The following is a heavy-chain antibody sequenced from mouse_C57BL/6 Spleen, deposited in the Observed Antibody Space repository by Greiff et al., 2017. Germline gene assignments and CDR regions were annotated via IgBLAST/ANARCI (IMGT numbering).Heavy chain of an antibody. CDR1: GYTFTSYW. D-gene: IGHD1-1*01. CDR2: IYPGSGST. V-gene: IGHV1-55*01. CDR3: ARCSPYYFDD. J-gene: IGHJ2*01. Sequence: QVQLQQPGAELVKPGASVKLSCKASGYTFTSYWITWVKQRPGQGLEWIGDIYPGSGSTNYNEKFKSKATLTVDTSSSTAYMQLSSLTSEDSAVYYCARCSPYYFDDWGQGTTLTVSS.